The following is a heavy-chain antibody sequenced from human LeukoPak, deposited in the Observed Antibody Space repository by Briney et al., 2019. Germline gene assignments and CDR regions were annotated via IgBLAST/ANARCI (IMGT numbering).Heavy chain of an antibody. Sequence: GGSLRLSCAASGFTFSNAWMSWVRQAPGKGLEWVGRIKSKTDGGTTDYAAPVKGRFTISRDDSKNTLYLQMNSLKTEDTAVYYCTTDNDYVWGSYHIDYWGQGTLVTVSS. J-gene: IGHJ4*02. CDR1: GFTFSNAW. CDR2: IKSKTDGGTT. V-gene: IGHV3-15*01. CDR3: TTDNDYVWGSYHIDY. D-gene: IGHD3-16*02.